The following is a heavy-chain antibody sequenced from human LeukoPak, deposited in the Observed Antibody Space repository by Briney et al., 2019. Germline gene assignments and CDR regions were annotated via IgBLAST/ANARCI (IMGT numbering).Heavy chain of an antibody. Sequence: SVKVSCKASGGTFSSYAISWVRQAPRQGLEWMGRIIPIFGIANYAQKFQGRVTITADKSTSTAYMELSSLRSEDTAVYYCARVEQQSWFDPWGQGTLVTVSS. D-gene: IGHD6-13*01. CDR1: GGTFSSYA. V-gene: IGHV1-69*04. CDR2: IIPIFGIA. J-gene: IGHJ5*02. CDR3: ARVEQQSWFDP.